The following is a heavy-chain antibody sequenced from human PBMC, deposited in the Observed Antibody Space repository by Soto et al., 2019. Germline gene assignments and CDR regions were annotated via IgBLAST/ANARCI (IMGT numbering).Heavy chain of an antibody. CDR3: ARPDTVRGVSY. CDR1: GFTVSNNY. Sequence: EVQLVESGGGLVQPWGSLRLSCVVSGFTVSNNYMSWVRQAPGKGLEWVSVIYSGGSTSYINSVKGRFTISRDNSKNTVYLQMNSLRAEDTAVYYCARPDTVRGVSYWGQGTLVTVSS. CDR2: IYSGGST. V-gene: IGHV3-66*01. D-gene: IGHD3-10*01. J-gene: IGHJ4*02.